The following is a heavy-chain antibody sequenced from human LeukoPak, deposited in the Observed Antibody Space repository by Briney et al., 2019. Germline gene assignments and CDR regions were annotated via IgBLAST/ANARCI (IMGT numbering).Heavy chain of an antibody. CDR1: GLTLDDYG. J-gene: IGHJ6*03. CDR3: ARLGGPDYYFYYYMDV. Sequence: PERSLRLSCAASGLTLDDYGTSSVRPVPGEGLGLNSGINWNGDGTGYADSVKGRFTISRDNANNSLYLQMDSLRAEDTALYYCARLGGPDYYFYYYMDVWGKGTTVTVSS. D-gene: IGHD1-26*01. V-gene: IGHV3-20*04. CDR2: INWNGDGT.